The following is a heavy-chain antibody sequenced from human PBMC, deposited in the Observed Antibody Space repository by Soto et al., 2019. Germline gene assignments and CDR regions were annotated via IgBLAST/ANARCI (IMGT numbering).Heavy chain of an antibody. CDR2: INSDGSST. D-gene: IGHD3-10*01. V-gene: IGHV3-74*01. J-gene: IGHJ5*02. CDR1: LFIFSSYY. CDR3: ARDYMLRGRDSNWFDP. Sequence: GGSLRLSCAASLFIFSSYYMHWVRQAPGKGLVWVSRINSDGSSTTYADSVKGRFTISRDNAKNTLYLQMTGLRAEDTAVYYCARDYMLRGRDSNWFDPWGQGTM.